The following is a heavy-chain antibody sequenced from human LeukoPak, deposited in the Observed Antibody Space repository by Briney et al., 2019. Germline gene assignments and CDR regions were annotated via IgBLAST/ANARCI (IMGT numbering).Heavy chain of an antibody. CDR2: ISSNGGST. J-gene: IGHJ4*02. Sequence: GGSLRLSCAASGFTFSSCAMHWVRQAPGKGLEYVSAISSNGGSTYYANSVKGRFTISRDNSKNTLYLQMGSLRAEDMAVYYCARDWHSSGWYYFDYWGQGTLVTVSS. CDR3: ARDWHSSGWYYFDY. V-gene: IGHV3-64*01. D-gene: IGHD6-19*01. CDR1: GFTFSSCA.